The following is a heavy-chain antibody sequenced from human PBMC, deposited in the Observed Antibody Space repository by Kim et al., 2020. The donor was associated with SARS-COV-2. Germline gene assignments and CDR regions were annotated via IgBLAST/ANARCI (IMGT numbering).Heavy chain of an antibody. CDR1: GFTFSNYA. V-gene: IGHV3-23*01. CDR2: ISGSGGST. CDR3: AKDHPRNSGRTYVWGSYRYLHAFDI. J-gene: IGHJ3*02. D-gene: IGHD3-16*02. Sequence: GGSLRLSCAASGFTFSNYAMSWVRQAPGKGLEWVSAISGSGGSTYYADSVKGRFTISRDNSKNTLYLQMNSLRAEDTAVYYCAKDHPRNSGRTYVWGSYRYLHAFDIWGQGTMVTVSS.